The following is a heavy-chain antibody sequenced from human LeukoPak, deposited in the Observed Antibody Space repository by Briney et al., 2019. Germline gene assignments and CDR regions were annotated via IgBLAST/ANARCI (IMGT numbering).Heavy chain of an antibody. J-gene: IGHJ4*02. D-gene: IGHD1-20*01. CDR1: GGSFSGYY. Sequence: KASETLSLTCAVYGGSFSGYYWSWIRQPPGKGLEWIGEINHSGSTNYNPSLKSRVTISVDTSKNQFSLKLSSVTAADTAVYYCARDFGGINDYWGQGTLVTVSS. CDR2: INHSGST. CDR3: ARDFGGINDY. V-gene: IGHV4-34*01.